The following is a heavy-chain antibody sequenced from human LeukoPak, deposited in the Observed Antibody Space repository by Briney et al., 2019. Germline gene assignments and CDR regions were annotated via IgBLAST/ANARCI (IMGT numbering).Heavy chain of an antibody. CDR3: AREMYYYDSSGYQYTDAFDI. CDR1: GFTFSSYS. D-gene: IGHD3-22*01. CDR2: ISSSSSYI. Sequence: GGSLRLSCAASGFTFSSYSMNWVRQAPGKGLEWVSSISSSSSYIYYAGSVKGRFTISRDNAKNSLYLQMNSLRAEDTAVYYCAREMYYYDSSGYQYTDAFDIWGQGTMVTVSS. J-gene: IGHJ3*02. V-gene: IGHV3-21*01.